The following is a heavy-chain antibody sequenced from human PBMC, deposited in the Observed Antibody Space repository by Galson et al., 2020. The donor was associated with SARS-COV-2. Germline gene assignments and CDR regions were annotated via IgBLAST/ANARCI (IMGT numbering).Heavy chain of an antibody. CDR3: ARYFGSSSEVFDY. J-gene: IGHJ4*02. D-gene: IGHD2-15*01. Sequence: GESLKISCAASGFNFSNYWMNWVRPDPRKGLEWVANIKPDGSDKHYVDSVKGRFTISRDNAENLLYLQMDNLRADDTALYYCARYFGSSSEVFDYWGQGTLVTVSS. CDR1: GFNFSNYW. V-gene: IGHV3-7*03. CDR2: IKPDGSDK.